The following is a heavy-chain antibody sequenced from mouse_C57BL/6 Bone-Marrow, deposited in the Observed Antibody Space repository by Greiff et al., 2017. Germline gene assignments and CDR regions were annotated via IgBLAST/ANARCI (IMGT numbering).Heavy chain of an antibody. D-gene: IGHD2-4*01. CDR2: IDPSDSYT. CDR3: AREGEIDYDYVRGY. CDR1: GYTFTSYW. Sequence: QVQLQQPGAELVKPGASVKLSCKASGYTFTSYWMQWVKQRPGQGLEWIGEIDPSDSYTNYNQKFKGKATLTVDTSSSTAYMQLSSLTSEDSAVYYCAREGEIDYDYVRGYWGQGTTLTVSS. J-gene: IGHJ2*01. V-gene: IGHV1-50*01.